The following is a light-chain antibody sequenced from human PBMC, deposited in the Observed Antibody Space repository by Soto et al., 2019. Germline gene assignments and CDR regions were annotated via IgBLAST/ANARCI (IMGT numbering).Light chain of an antibody. J-gene: IGKJ4*01. Sequence: DIPMTQAPSSLSASVGDRVTITCRARQVISTYLAWYQQKPGKVPKLLISAAYTLQSGVPPRFSGSGSGTDFTLTISSLQPEDVATYYCQKYDNAPLTFGGGTKVEIK. V-gene: IGKV1-27*01. CDR2: AAY. CDR3: QKYDNAPLT. CDR1: QVISTY.